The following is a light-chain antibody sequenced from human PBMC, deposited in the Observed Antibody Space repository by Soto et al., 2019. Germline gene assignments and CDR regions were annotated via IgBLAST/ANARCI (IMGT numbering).Light chain of an antibody. CDR2: GAS. CDR3: QQYNKWPPYT. CDR1: QSVSSN. Sequence: EIVMTQSPANLSVSPGERATLSCMASQSVSSNLAWYQQKPGQGPRLIIYGASTRATSIPARFSGSGSGTEFKLTINSPQSEDFAVYYCQQYNKWPPYTCGQGTKLEIK. V-gene: IGKV3-15*01. J-gene: IGKJ2*01.